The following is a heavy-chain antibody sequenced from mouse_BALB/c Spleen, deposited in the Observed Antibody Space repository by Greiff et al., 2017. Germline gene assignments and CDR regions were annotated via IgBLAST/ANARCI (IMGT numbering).Heavy chain of an antibody. CDR3: ASSLLRLRAY. D-gene: IGHD1-2*01. V-gene: IGHV5-9-4*01. Sequence: EVQGVESGGGLVKPGGSLKLSCAASGFTFSSYAMSWVRQSPEKRLEWVAEISSGGSYTYYPDTVTGRFTISRDNAKNTLYLEMSSLRSEDTAMYYCASSLLRLRAYWGQGTLVTVSA. CDR2: ISSGGSYT. J-gene: IGHJ3*01. CDR1: GFTFSSYA.